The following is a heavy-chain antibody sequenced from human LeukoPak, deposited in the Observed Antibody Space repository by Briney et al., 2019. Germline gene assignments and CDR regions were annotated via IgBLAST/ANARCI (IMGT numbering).Heavy chain of an antibody. CDR2: IYPGDSDT. Sequence: GESLKISWKGSGYSFTSYWIGWVRQLPGKGLGWMGIIYPGDSDTRYSPSFQGQVTISADKSISTAYLQWSSLKASDTAMYYCAGARDYYGSGRPLFAFDIWGQGTMLTVSS. CDR3: AGARDYYGSGRPLFAFDI. CDR1: GYSFTSYW. V-gene: IGHV5-51*01. J-gene: IGHJ3*02. D-gene: IGHD3-10*01.